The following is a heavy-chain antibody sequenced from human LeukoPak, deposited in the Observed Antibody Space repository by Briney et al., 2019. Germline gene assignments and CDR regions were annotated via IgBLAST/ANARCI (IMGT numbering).Heavy chain of an antibody. CDR1: GGSISSSSYY. V-gene: IGHV4-39*07. D-gene: IGHD6-13*01. Sequence: SETLSLTCTVSGGSISSSSYYWGWIRQPPGKGLEWIGSIYYSGSTYYNPSLKSRVTISVDTSKNQFSLKLSSVTAADTAVYYCARIREAAAGPLNAFDIWGQGTMVTVSS. J-gene: IGHJ3*02. CDR2: IYYSGST. CDR3: ARIREAAAGPLNAFDI.